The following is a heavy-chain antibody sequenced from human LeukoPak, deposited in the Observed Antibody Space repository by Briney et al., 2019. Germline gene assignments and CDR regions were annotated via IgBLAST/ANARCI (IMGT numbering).Heavy chain of an antibody. J-gene: IGHJ4*02. CDR2: TYYRSKWYN. D-gene: IGHD1-26*01. CDR1: GDSVSSNSAA. V-gene: IGHV6-1*01. Sequence: SQTLSLTCAISGDSVSSNSAAWNWIRQSPSRGLEWLGRTYYRSKWYNDYAVSVKSRITINPDTSKKQFSLQLNSVTPEDTAVYYCASQGAGELPLSYFDYWGQGTLVTVSS. CDR3: ASQGAGELPLSYFDY.